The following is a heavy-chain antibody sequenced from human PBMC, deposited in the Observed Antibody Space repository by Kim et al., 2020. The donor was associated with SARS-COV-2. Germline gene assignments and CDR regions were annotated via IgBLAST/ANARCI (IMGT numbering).Heavy chain of an antibody. D-gene: IGHD3-10*01. J-gene: IGHJ5*02. Sequence: KSLFTISVDTSKNQFSLKLSSVTAADTAVYYCARGGITMVRGVVRGWFDPWGQGTLVTVSS. V-gene: IGHV4-34*01. CDR3: ARGGITMVRGVVRGWFDP.